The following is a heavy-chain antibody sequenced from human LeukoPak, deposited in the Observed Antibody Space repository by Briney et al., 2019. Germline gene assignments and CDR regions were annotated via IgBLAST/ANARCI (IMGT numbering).Heavy chain of an antibody. CDR1: GFTFSSYS. Sequence: GGSLRLSCAASGFTFSSYSMNWVRQAPGKGLEWVSSISSSSSYIYYADSVKGRFTISRDNAKNSLYLQMNSLRAEDTAVYYCARDSSGYWVFDYWGQGTLVSVS. J-gene: IGHJ4*02. CDR3: ARDSSGYWVFDY. D-gene: IGHD3-22*01. CDR2: ISSSSSYI. V-gene: IGHV3-21*01.